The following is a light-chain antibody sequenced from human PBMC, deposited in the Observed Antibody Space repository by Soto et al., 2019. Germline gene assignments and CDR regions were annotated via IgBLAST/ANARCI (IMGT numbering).Light chain of an antibody. J-gene: IGLJ1*01. V-gene: IGLV2-14*01. CDR3: RSYTGSSIDYV. CDR2: EVS. Sequence: QSVLTQPASVSGSPGQSITLSCTGTSSDVGGYNYVSWYQQHPGKAPKLMIYEVSNRPSRESNPFSGSKAGSTAYLTISGLQAEDEADYYCRSYTGSSIDYVFGPGTKVPVL. CDR1: SSDVGGYNY.